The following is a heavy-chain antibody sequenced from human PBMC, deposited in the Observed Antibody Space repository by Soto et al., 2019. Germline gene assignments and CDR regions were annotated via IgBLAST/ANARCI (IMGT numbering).Heavy chain of an antibody. Sequence: QITLKESGPTLVKPTQTLTLTCTFSAFSLSTGGVGVGWIRQPPGKALEWLALIYWDGDKRYSPSLRSRLTITHDTSKNQLVLTMTNMAPVDTATYYCIQSRCGGDCLQSYASYYYYGMDVWGQGTTVTVSS. CDR2: IYWDGDK. CDR1: AFSLSTGGVG. V-gene: IGHV2-5*02. CDR3: IQSRCGGDCLQSYASYYYYGMDV. J-gene: IGHJ6*02. D-gene: IGHD2-21*02.